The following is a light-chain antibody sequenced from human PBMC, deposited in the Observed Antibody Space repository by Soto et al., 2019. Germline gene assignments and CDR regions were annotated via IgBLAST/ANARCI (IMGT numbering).Light chain of an antibody. CDR1: ETILYGSNNKNY. V-gene: IGKV4-1*01. CDR3: HQYLSPPFA. CDR2: WAS. J-gene: IGKJ3*01. Sequence: IVMTKSPDSLGVSLGERATINCKSNETILYGSNNKNYLSWYQQKPGQPPNLLIYWASTRKYGFPERFSGSGSGTDFTLSIINLQAEEVAVYYCHQYLSPPFAFGPGTKVHL.